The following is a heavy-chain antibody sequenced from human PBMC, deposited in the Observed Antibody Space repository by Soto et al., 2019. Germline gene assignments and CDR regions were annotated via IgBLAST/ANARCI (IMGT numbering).Heavy chain of an antibody. D-gene: IGHD6-19*01. CDR1: GFAFSIYG. CDR2: IWYDGSNK. V-gene: IGHV3-33*01. CDR3: ARAVAPYDY. J-gene: IGHJ4*02. Sequence: GGSLRLSCAASGFAFSIYGIHWVRQAPGKGLEWVAVIWYDGSNKYYADSVKGRFTISRDNSKNTLYLQMDSLRAQDTAVYYCARAVAPYDYLVQGTLLTVSS.